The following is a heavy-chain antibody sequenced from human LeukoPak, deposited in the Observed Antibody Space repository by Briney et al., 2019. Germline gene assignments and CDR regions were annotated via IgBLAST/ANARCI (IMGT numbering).Heavy chain of an antibody. D-gene: IGHD3-22*01. CDR1: GYTFTSYY. V-gene: IGHV1-46*01. J-gene: IGHJ1*01. Sequence: ASVKVSCKASGYTFTSYYMHWVRQAPGQGLEWMGIINPSGGSTSYAQRFQGRVTMTRDTSTSTVYMELSSLRSEDTAVYYCARPWYDSSGYYPVEYFQHWGQDTLVTVSS. CDR3: ARPWYDSSGYYPVEYFQH. CDR2: INPSGGST.